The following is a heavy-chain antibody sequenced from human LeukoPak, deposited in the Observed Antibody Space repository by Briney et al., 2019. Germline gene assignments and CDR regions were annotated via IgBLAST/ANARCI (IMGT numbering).Heavy chain of an antibody. CDR2: IHPNSGGT. D-gene: IGHD6-13*01. J-gene: IGHJ5*01. V-gene: IGHV1-2*02. Sequence: SVKVSCKASGYTFIHYYMHWVRQAPGQAPAQGLEWMVWIHPNSGGTNYAQKLQGRVTMTTDTSTSTVYMELRSLTSDDTAMYYCARCGAPWYSSSWFDYWGQGTLVTVSS. CDR1: GYTFIHYY. CDR3: ARCGAPWYSSSWFDY.